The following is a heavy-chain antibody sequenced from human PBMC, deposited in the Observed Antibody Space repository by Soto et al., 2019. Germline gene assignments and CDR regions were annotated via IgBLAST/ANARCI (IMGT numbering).Heavy chain of an antibody. CDR1: GYSFTSYW. CDR3: ARPVAGDSSGYSAVHFDY. J-gene: IGHJ4*02. D-gene: IGHD3-22*01. CDR2: IYPGDSDT. Sequence: GESLKISCKGSGYSFTSYWIGWVRRMPGKGLEWMGIIYPGDSDTRYSPSFQGQVTISADKSISTAYLQWSSLKASDTAMYYCARPVAGDSSGYSAVHFDYWGQGTLVTVSS. V-gene: IGHV5-51*01.